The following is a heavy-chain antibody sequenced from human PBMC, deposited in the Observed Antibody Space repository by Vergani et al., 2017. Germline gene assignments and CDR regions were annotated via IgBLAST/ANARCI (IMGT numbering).Heavy chain of an antibody. Sequence: VRLLESGGGLVQPGGSLRLSCAASGFTFNIYAMSWVRQAPGKGLEWVAFIHYDGSHEYYIDSVKGRFTISRDNSKNTLILQMNGLRAEDTAVYYCARGLWDCTHIRCSPPSYWGQGTQVTVSS. D-gene: IGHD2-8*01. CDR2: IHYDGSHE. V-gene: IGHV3-30*02. CDR3: ARGLWDCTHIRCSPPSY. CDR1: GFTFNIYA. J-gene: IGHJ4*02.